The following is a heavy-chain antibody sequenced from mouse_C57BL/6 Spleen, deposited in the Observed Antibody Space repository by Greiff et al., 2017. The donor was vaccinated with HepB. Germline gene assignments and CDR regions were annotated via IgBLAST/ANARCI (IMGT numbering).Heavy chain of an antibody. J-gene: IGHJ4*01. CDR2: ISSGSSTI. CDR3: ASTYSNYDLYAMDY. V-gene: IGHV5-17*01. Sequence: EVKVEESGGGLVKPGGSLKLSCAASGFTFSDYGMHWVRQAPEKGLEWVAYISSGSSTIYYADTVKGRFTISRDNAKNTLFLQMTSLRSEDTAMYYCASTYSNYDLYAMDYWGQGTSVTVSS. D-gene: IGHD2-5*01. CDR1: GFTFSDYG.